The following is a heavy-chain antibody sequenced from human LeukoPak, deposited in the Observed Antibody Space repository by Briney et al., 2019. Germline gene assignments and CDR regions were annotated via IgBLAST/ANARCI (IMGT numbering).Heavy chain of an antibody. V-gene: IGHV3-23*01. CDR1: GFTFSSYG. J-gene: IGHJ4*02. CDR3: AKADLSTLRRSFDY. D-gene: IGHD3-16*01. CDR2: ISGSGGST. Sequence: GGSLRLSCAASGFTFSSYGMHWVRQAPGKGLEWVSAISGSGGSTYYADSVKGRFTISRDNSKNTLYLQMNSLRAEDTAVYYCAKADLSTLRRSFDYWGQGTLVTVSS.